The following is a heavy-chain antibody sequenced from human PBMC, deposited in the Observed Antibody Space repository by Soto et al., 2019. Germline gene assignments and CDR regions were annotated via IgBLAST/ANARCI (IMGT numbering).Heavy chain of an antibody. J-gene: IGHJ3*02. CDR2: ISWNSGSI. D-gene: IGHD3-16*01. CDR3: AKGYDYIWGSYVAFYAFDI. V-gene: IGHV3-9*01. Sequence: GGSLRLSCAASGFTFDDYAMHWVRQAPGKGLEWVSGISWNSGSIGYADSVKGRFTISRDNAKNSLYLQMNSLRAEDTALDYCAKGYDYIWGSYVAFYAFDIWGQGTMVTVSS. CDR1: GFTFDDYA.